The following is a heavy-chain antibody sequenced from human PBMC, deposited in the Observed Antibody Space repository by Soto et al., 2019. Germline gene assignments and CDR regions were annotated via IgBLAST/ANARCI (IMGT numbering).Heavy chain of an antibody. J-gene: IGHJ6*03. V-gene: IGHV4-34*01. D-gene: IGHD5-12*01. Sequence: SETLSLTCAVYGGSFSGYYWSWIRQPPGKGLEWIGEINHSGSTNYNPSLKSRVTISVDTSKNQFSLKLSSVTAADTAVYYCARERPDIVATIANYYYMDVWGKGTTVTVSS. CDR2: INHSGST. CDR1: GGSFSGYY. CDR3: ARERPDIVATIANYYYMDV.